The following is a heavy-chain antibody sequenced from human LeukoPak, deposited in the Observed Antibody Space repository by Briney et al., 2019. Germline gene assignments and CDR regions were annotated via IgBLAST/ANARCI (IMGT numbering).Heavy chain of an antibody. CDR3: EGGRDFVVVPATFAY. J-gene: IGHJ4*02. CDR1: GFSFDDYS. CDR2: INWNGGST. Sequence: GGSLRLSCAASGFSFDDYSMSWVRQAPGKGLEWVSSINWNGGSTGYADSVKGRFTISRDNAKKTLHLQMNSLRAEDTALFYCEGGRDFVVVPATFAYWGQGTLVTVSS. D-gene: IGHD2-2*01. V-gene: IGHV3-20*04.